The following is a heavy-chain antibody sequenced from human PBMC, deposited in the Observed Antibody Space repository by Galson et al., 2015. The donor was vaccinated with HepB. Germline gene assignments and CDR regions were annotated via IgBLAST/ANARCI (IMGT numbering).Heavy chain of an antibody. Sequence: FLRISCAASGFTFGDYDMSWFRKAPGKGLVWVGFIRSKAYGGTTEYSASVKGRFTISRDDSKSIAYLQMNSLKTEDTAVYYCTRAPPYYDILTGWGHYFDYWGQGTLVTVSS. V-gene: IGHV3-49*03. J-gene: IGHJ4*02. CDR2: IRSKAYGGTT. D-gene: IGHD3-9*01. CDR1: GFTFGDYD. CDR3: TRAPPYYDILTGWGHYFDY.